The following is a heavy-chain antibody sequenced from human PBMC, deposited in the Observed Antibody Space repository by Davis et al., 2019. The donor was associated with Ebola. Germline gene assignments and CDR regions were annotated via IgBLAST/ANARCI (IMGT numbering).Heavy chain of an antibody. V-gene: IGHV3-30-3*01. D-gene: IGHD3-10*01. J-gene: IGHJ4*02. CDR2: ISYDGSNK. CDR3: ARATMLDY. CDR1: GFTFSSYA. Sequence: GGSLRLSCAASGFTFSSYAMHWVRQAPGKGLEWVAFISYDGSNKYYADSVKGRFTISRDNSKNTLYLQMNSLRAEDTAVYYCARATMLDYWGQGTLVTVSS.